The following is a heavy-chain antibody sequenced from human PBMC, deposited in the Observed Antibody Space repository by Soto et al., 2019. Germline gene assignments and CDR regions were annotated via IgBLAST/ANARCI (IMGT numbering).Heavy chain of an antibody. D-gene: IGHD2-21*02. CDR1: GITVSNVW. Sequence: PGGSLRLSCAPSGITVSNVWMSWVRQAPGKGLEWVGRIRSKADGGTTDYAAPVKGRFTISRDDSKNTLYLQMNILKTEDTAVYYCTTCGGDCKQGGYWGQGALVTSPQ. J-gene: IGHJ4*02. CDR3: TTCGGDCKQGGY. V-gene: IGHV3-15*01. CDR2: IRSKADGGTT.